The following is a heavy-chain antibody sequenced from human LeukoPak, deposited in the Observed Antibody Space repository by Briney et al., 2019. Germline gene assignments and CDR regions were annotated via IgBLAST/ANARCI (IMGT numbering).Heavy chain of an antibody. D-gene: IGHD2-21*01. CDR2: INPNSGGT. J-gene: IGHJ5*02. V-gene: IGHV1-2*02. CDR1: GYSFTDYY. CDR3: ARADRLHGGPYLIGP. Sequence: APVKVSCKTSGYSFTDYYMHWVRQAPGQGLEWMGWINPNSGGTSSAQKFQGRVTMTRDTSISTVYMEVSWLTSDDTAIYYCARADRLHGGPYLIGPWGQGTLVTVSS.